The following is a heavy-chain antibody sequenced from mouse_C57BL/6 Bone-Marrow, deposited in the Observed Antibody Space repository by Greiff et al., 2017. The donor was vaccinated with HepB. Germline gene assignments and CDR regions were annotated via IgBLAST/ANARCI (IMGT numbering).Heavy chain of an antibody. J-gene: IGHJ4*01. D-gene: IGHD2-4*01. CDR3: ARLGKFYDYDDAMDY. V-gene: IGHV1-55*01. Sequence: VKLQQPGAELVKPGASVKMSCKASGYTFTSYWITWVKQRPGQGLEWIGDIYPGSGSTNYNEKFKSKATLTVDTSSSTAYMQLSSLTSEDSAVYYCARLGKFYDYDDAMDYWGQGTSVTVSS. CDR2: IYPGSGST. CDR1: GYTFTSYW.